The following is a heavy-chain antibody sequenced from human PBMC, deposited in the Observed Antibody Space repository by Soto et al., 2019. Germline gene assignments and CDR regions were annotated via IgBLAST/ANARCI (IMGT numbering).Heavy chain of an antibody. J-gene: IGHJ5*02. D-gene: IGHD2-2*01. V-gene: IGHV4-59*01. Sequence: SETLSLTCTVSGGSMISYYWSWIRQPPGKGLEWIGYIYYSGSTNYNPSLKSRVTISVDTSKNQFSLKLSSVTAADTAVYYCARDVGCSSTSCYWFDPWGQGTLVTVSS. CDR2: IYYSGST. CDR3: ARDVGCSSTSCYWFDP. CDR1: GGSMISYY.